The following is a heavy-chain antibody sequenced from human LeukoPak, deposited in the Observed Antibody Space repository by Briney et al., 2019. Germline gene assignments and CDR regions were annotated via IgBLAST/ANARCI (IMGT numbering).Heavy chain of an antibody. D-gene: IGHD2-2*01. V-gene: IGHV5-51*01. J-gene: IGHJ5*02. CDR2: IYSGKSDT. CDR1: GYSFSNYW. CDR3: ARLDSTPLGYCSSTSCWGWSWFDP. Sequence: GESLKISCKASGYSFSNYWMAWVRQTPGKGLEWIGTIYSGKSDTRYSPSFQGQVTISADKSISTAYLQWSSLKASDTAMYYCARLDSTPLGYCSSTSCWGWSWFDPWGQGTLVTVSS.